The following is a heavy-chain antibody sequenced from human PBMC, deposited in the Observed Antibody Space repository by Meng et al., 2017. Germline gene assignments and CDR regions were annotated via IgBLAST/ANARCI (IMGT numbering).Heavy chain of an antibody. CDR3: AKELDSVVVTAIQYAFDI. J-gene: IGHJ3*02. Sequence: GESLKISCAASGFTFSSYAMSWVRQAPGKGLEWVSAISGSGGSTYYADSVKGRFTISRDNSKNTLYLQMNSLRAEDTAVYYCAKELDSVVVTAIQYAFDIWGQGTMVTVSS. D-gene: IGHD2-21*02. V-gene: IGHV3-23*01. CDR1: GFTFSSYA. CDR2: ISGSGGST.